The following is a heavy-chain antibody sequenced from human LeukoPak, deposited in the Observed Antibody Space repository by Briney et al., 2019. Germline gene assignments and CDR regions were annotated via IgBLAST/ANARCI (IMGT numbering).Heavy chain of an antibody. CDR2: ISSSGSTI. V-gene: IGHV3-48*03. J-gene: IGHJ4*02. D-gene: IGHD3-22*01. CDR1: GFTFSNYE. CDR3: ARDGYYYDSSGLLDY. Sequence: GGSLRLSCAASGFTFSNYEMNWVRQAPGKGLEWVSYISSSGSTIYYADSVKGRFTISRDNAKNSLYLQMNSLRAEDTAVYYCARDGYYYDSSGLLDYWGQGTLVTVSS.